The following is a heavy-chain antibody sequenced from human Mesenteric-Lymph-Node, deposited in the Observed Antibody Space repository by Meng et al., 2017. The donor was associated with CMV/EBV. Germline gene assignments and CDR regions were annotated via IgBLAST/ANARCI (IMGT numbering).Heavy chain of an antibody. CDR1: DGSFSGYY. D-gene: IGHD3-3*01. V-gene: IGHV4-34*01. J-gene: IGHJ5*02. CDR3: ARRWGTTIFYWLDP. CDR2: INDSGRT. Sequence: SETLSLTCVVYDGSFSGYYWSWIRQPLGKGLEWIGEINDSGRTNYSPSFKSRVTISAEASRNQFSLRLDSVTAADTAVYYCARRWGTTIFYWLDPWGQGTLVTVS.